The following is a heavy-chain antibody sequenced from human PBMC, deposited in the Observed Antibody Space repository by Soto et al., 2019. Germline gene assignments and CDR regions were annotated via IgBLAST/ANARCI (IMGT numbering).Heavy chain of an antibody. J-gene: IGHJ4*02. Sequence: QVQLVQSGAEVKKPGASVKVSCKASGDTFTDYYIHWVRQAPGQGLEWMGTVNPSGGHTTYAQHFLGRMTMTRDTSTGKLYMERTSLTSEDTAEYYCARGGHVVVVTAALDYWGQGTLVTVSS. V-gene: IGHV1-46*01. CDR2: VNPSGGHT. CDR1: GDTFTDYY. CDR3: ARGGHVVVVTAALDY. D-gene: IGHD2-21*02.